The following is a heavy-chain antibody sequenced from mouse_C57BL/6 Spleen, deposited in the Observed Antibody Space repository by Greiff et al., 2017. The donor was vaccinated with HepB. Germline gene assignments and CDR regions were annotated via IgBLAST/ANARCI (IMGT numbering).Heavy chain of an antibody. CDR1: GYTFTSYW. D-gene: IGHD4-1*01. J-gene: IGHJ2*01. V-gene: IGHV1-69*01. CDR2: IDPSDSYT. CDR3: ARGWLTGVGGY. Sequence: QVQLQQPGAELVMPGASVKLSCKASGYTFTSYWMHWVKQRPGQGLEWIGEIDPSDSYTNYNQKFKDKSTLTVDKSTSTAYMQLSSLTSEDSAVYYCARGWLTGVGGYWGQGTTLTFAS.